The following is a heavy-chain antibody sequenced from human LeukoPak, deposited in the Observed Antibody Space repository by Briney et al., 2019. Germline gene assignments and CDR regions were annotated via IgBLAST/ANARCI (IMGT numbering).Heavy chain of an antibody. J-gene: IGHJ4*02. CDR2: INPNTGDT. V-gene: IGHV1-2*02. D-gene: IGHD5-12*01. Sequence: GSSVKVSCKASGYTFIGYYMHWVRQAPGQGLEWMGWINPNTGDTNFAQKFQGRVTMTRDTSIATALLELSTLNSDDTAVYYCATGSKGLRFNYYFDYWGQGTLVTVSS. CDR3: ATGSKGLRFNYYFDY. CDR1: GYTFIGYY.